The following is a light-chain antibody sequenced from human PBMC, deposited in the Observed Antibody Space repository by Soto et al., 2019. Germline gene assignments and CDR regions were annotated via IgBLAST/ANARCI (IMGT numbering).Light chain of an antibody. J-gene: IGKJ2*01. CDR2: AAS. Sequence: DIQMTQSPSSLSASVGDGVTITCRASQGISNYLAWYQQKPGKDPKLLIYAASTLQSGVPSRFSGSGSGTEFTLTIGSLQAEDVATYYCQKYNSAPHTFGQGTKLEI. CDR3: QKYNSAPHT. V-gene: IGKV1-27*01. CDR1: QGISNY.